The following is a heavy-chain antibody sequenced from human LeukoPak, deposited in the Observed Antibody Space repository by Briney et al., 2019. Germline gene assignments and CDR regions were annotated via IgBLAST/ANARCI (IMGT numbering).Heavy chain of an antibody. CDR3: AIRPRDSSGCYLGAFDG. V-gene: IGHV3-23*01. D-gene: IGHD3-22*01. CDR1: GFTFSIYA. CDR2: IGASGADT. Sequence: GGSLRLSCTASGFTFSIYAMTWVRQAPGKGLDWVSAIGASGADTYYADSAKGRFTVSRDNSKNTLYLQMSSLRADDTAGYFCAIRPRDSSGCYLGAFDGWGQGTTVTVSS. J-gene: IGHJ3*01.